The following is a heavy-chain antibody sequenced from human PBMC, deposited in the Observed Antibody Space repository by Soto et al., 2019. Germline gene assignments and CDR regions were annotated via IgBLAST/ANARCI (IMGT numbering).Heavy chain of an antibody. V-gene: IGHV4-61*01. CDR3: AREEKQLSRYGGDCNS. D-gene: IGHD2-21*01. CDR2: IYYIGTT. J-gene: IGHJ4*02. CDR1: DGSVNTGNYY. Sequence: QVQLQESGPGLVKPSETLSLTCSVSDGSVNTGNYYWSWIRQPPGKGLEWIGDIYYIGTTNYNPSLKSRVTPPVDTSKTQFSLKVPSVPAADTAVYFCAREEKQLSRYGGDCNSWGQGILDTVSS.